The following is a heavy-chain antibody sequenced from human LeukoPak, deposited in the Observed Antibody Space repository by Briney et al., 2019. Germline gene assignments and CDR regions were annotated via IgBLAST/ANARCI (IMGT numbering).Heavy chain of an antibody. D-gene: IGHD4-17*01. V-gene: IGHV4-39*01. CDR1: GGSISSRSSA. Sequence: SETLSLTCSVSGGSISSRSSAWGWIRQPPGKGLGGFGNIYYRATTYYSPSPDSRVTIHVDPSKDQLSLKLTSVTATDTAVYYCARYDTTVTITLDNWGQGTLVTVSS. J-gene: IGHJ4*02. CDR3: ARYDTTVTITLDN. CDR2: IYYRATT.